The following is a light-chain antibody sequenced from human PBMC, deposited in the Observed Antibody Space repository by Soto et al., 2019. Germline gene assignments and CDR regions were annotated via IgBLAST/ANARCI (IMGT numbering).Light chain of an antibody. J-gene: IGLJ3*02. V-gene: IGLV2-8*01. Sequence: QSVLTQPPSASGSPGQSVTISCTGTSSDVGGYNYVSWYQQHPGKAPKLMIYEVSKRPSGVPDRFSGSKSGNTASLTVSGLQAEDEADYYCSSYAGSNTPVFGGGTQLTVL. CDR2: EVS. CDR3: SSYAGSNTPV. CDR1: SSDVGGYNY.